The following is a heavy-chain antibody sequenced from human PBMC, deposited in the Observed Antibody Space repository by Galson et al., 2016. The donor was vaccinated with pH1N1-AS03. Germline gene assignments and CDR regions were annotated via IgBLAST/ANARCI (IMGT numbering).Heavy chain of an antibody. J-gene: IGHJ4*02. Sequence: SLRLSCAASGFTFSSYAMSWLRQTPGKGLEWVSAISGSGVTTYYADPVKGRFTISRDNSKTTVSLQLNSLSADDTAIYYCAKGVRYALYAQFDRWGQGTLVTVSS. D-gene: IGHD2-2*01. CDR1: GFTFSSYA. CDR2: ISGSGVTT. V-gene: IGHV3-23*01. CDR3: AKGVRYALYAQFDR.